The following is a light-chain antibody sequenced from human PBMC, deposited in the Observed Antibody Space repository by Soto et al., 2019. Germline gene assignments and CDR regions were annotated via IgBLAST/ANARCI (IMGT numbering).Light chain of an antibody. V-gene: IGKV1-39*01. CDR2: AAS. J-gene: IGKJ1*01. CDR3: QQSYSTPRT. CDR1: QSISSY. Sequence: DIQMTQSPSSLSASVGDRVTITCRASQSISSYLNWYQQKPGKAPKLLIYAASNLQSGVPSRFSGSGSGTDFTLTNSSLQPEDFATYYCQQSYSTPRTFGQGTKVEIK.